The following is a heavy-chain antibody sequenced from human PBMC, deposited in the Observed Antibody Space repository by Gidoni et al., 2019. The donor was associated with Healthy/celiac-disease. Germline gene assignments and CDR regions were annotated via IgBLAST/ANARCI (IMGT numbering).Heavy chain of an antibody. D-gene: IGHD1-26*01. CDR3: ARVSEMGATDAFDI. CDR2: IYTSGST. Sequence: QVQLQESGPGLVKPSQTLSLTCTVSGGPISSGSYYWSWIRQPAGKGLEWIGRIYTSGSTNYNPSLKSRVTISVDTSKNQFSLKLSSVTAADTAVYYCARVSEMGATDAFDIWGQGTMVTVSS. J-gene: IGHJ3*02. V-gene: IGHV4-61*02. CDR1: GGPISSGSYY.